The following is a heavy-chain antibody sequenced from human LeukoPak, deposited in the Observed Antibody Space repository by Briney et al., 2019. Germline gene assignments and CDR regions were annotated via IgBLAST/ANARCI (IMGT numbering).Heavy chain of an antibody. CDR1: GGSISSYY. CDR3: ARAGYCSSTSCQTGPYYYYGMDV. J-gene: IGHJ6*04. CDR2: IYYSGST. V-gene: IGHV4-59*01. D-gene: IGHD2-2*03. Sequence: PSETLSVTCTVSGGSISSYYWSGIRQPPGKGLEWIGYIYYSGSTNHNPSLKSRVTISVDTSKNQFSLKLSSVTAADTAVYYCARAGYCSSTSCQTGPYYYYGMDVWGKGTTVTVSS.